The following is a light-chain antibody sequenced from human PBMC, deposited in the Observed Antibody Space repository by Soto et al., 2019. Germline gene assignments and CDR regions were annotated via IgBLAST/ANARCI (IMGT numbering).Light chain of an antibody. CDR1: QSVSSNY. V-gene: IGKV3-20*01. Sequence: EIVLTQSPGTLSLSPGERATLSCRASQSVSSNYLAWYQQKPGQAPRLLIYGASSRATGIPDRFSGSGSGTVFTLTISRLEPEDFAVYYCHQYGSLYTFGQGTKVEIK. J-gene: IGKJ2*01. CDR2: GAS. CDR3: HQYGSLYT.